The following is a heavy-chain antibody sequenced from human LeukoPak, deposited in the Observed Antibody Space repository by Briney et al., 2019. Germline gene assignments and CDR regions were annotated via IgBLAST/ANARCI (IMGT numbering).Heavy chain of an antibody. D-gene: IGHD1-20*01. CDR1: GGTFSSYA. CDR2: IIPIFGTA. Sequence: SVKVSCKASGGTFSSYAISWVRQAPGQGHEWMGGIIPIFGTANYAQKFQGRVTITTDESTSTAYMELSSLRSEDTAVYYCARSRITGTDFDYWGQGTLVTVSS. V-gene: IGHV1-69*05. CDR3: ARSRITGTDFDY. J-gene: IGHJ4*02.